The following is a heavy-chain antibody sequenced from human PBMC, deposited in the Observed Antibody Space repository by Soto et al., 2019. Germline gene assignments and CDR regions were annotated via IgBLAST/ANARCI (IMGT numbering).Heavy chain of an antibody. CDR3: VTEGVGQTTFFGYFDY. CDR1: GGTFSGLG. J-gene: IGHJ4*02. Sequence: GRSPRLPWAAAGGTFSGLGVRWVRQAPDKGLEWVAVIRYDGSNIYYADAVKGRFTISRDNSKDTLYLQMNSLRADDTAVYYCVTEGVGQTTFFGYFDYWGQGSLVTVSS. D-gene: IGHD1-26*01. CDR2: IRYDGSNI. V-gene: IGHV3-33*01.